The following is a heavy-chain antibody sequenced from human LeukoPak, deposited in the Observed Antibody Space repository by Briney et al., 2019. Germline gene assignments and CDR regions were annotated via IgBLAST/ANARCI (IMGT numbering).Heavy chain of an antibody. V-gene: IGHV3-9*01. J-gene: IGHJ6*03. Sequence: GGSLRLSCAASGFTFDDYAMHWVRQAPGKGLEWVSGISWNSGSIGYADSVKGRFTISRDNAKNSLYLQMNSLRAEDTALYYCAKGVSFGEPYYYYMDVWGKGTTVTISS. CDR1: GFTFDDYA. CDR3: AKGVSFGEPYYYYMDV. D-gene: IGHD3-10*01. CDR2: ISWNSGSI.